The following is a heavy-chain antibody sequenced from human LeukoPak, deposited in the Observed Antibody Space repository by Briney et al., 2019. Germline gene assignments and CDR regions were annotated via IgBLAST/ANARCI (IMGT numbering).Heavy chain of an antibody. D-gene: IGHD5/OR15-5a*01. CDR3: ARAMDWVSTLHY. V-gene: IGHV1-2*02. CDR1: GSTFTGYY. Sequence: GASVKVSCKTSGSTFTGYYMHWVRQAPGQGLEWMGWINPNGGGTNYAQKFQGRVTMTRDTSISTAYMELSRLRSDDTAVYYCARAMDWVSTLHYWGQGTLVTVSS. CDR2: INPNGGGT. J-gene: IGHJ4*02.